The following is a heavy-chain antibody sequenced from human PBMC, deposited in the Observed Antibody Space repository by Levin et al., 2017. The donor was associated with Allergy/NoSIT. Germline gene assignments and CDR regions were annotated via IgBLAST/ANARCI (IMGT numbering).Heavy chain of an antibody. J-gene: IGHJ5*02. CDR3: AREIAAAHNWFDP. CDR2: ISSNGGST. Sequence: SCAASGFTFSSYAMHWVRQAPGKGLEYVSAISSNGGSTYYANSVKGRFTISRDNSKNTLYLQMGSLRAEDMAVYYCAREIAAAHNWFDPWGQGTLVTVSS. CDR1: GFTFSSYA. D-gene: IGHD6-13*01. V-gene: IGHV3-64*01.